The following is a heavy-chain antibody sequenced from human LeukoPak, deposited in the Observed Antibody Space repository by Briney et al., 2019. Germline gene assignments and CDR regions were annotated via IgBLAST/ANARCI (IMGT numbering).Heavy chain of an antibody. CDR2: IYHSGST. V-gene: IGHV4-38-2*02. J-gene: IGHJ6*03. Sequence: PSETLSLTCTVSGYSISSGYYWGWIRQPPGKGLEWIGSIYHSGSTYYNPSLKSRVTISVDTSKNQFSLKLSSVTAADTAVYYCARELGYYYMDVWGKGTTVTVSS. CDR1: GYSISSGYY. CDR3: ARELGYYYMDV.